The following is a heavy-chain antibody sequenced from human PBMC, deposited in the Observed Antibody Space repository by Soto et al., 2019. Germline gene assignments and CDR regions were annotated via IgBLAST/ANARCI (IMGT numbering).Heavy chain of an antibody. D-gene: IGHD5-12*01. V-gene: IGHV3-23*01. CDR1: GFTFTSYS. CDR3: AKDLRAGSGYDFDY. J-gene: IGHJ4*02. Sequence: EVQLLQSGGGLVQPGRSLRLSCAASGFTFTSYSMTWVRQTPGKGLEWVAAVNPGGYSTYYADSVKGRFTISRDNSNKTLYLQMNSLRAEDTAVYYCAKDLRAGSGYDFDYRDQGTLVTVFS. CDR2: VNPGGYST.